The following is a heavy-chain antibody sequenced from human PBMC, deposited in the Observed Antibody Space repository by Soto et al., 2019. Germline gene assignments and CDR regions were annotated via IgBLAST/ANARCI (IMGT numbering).Heavy chain of an antibody. CDR2: MKRQSGNT. Sequence: QVQLVQSGAEVKKPGPSVKVSCKASGYSFRDYDINWVRQATGQGPEWMGWMKRQSGNTGYAQKSQGRVTMSRTTSINTAFMESSSLGSDATAVYYCARDNRYNWTDVGWFDPCGQGTLVTAAS. CDR3: ARDNRYNWTDVGWFDP. D-gene: IGHD1-20*01. J-gene: IGHJ5*02. V-gene: IGHV1-8*02. CDR1: GYSFRDYD.